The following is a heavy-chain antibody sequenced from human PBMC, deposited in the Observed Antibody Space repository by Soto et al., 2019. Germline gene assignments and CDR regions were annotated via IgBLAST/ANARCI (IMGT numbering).Heavy chain of an antibody. V-gene: IGHV1-69*06. CDR3: ARAIKRWEVHYYFDY. Sequence: QVVLLQSGAEVKEPGSSVRVSCKVSGSTFNNFAFSWVRQAPGHGPEWMGGIVVMSNTADYSQRFRYRGTITADTSTNTLYMELGSLTFEDTAVYYCARAIKRWEVHYYFDYWGQGTQVTVSS. J-gene: IGHJ4*02. CDR1: GSTFNNFA. D-gene: IGHD1-26*01. CDR2: IVVMSNTA.